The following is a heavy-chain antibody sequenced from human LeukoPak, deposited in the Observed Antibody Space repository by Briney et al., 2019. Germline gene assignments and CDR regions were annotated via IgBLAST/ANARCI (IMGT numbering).Heavy chain of an antibody. D-gene: IGHD6-13*01. Sequence: SETLSLTCAVSGGSISSGGYSWSWIRQPPGKGLEWTGYIYHSGSTYYNPSLKSRVTISVDRSKNQFSLKLSSVTAADTAVYYCARAPGKYRAAADIWRQGTMVTVSS. J-gene: IGHJ3*02. CDR2: IYHSGST. CDR3: ARAPGKYRAAADI. V-gene: IGHV4-30-2*01. CDR1: GGSISSGGYS.